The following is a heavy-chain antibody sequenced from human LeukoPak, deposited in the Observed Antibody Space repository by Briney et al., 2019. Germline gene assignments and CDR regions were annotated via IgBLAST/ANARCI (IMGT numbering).Heavy chain of an antibody. V-gene: IGHV4-39*07. CDR3: ARVQYYYDSSGYDY. CDR2: IDYTGST. D-gene: IGHD3-22*01. J-gene: IGHJ4*02. Sequence: SETLSLTCTVSGDSISSSDYCWGWIRQPPGKGLEWFGNIDYTGSTYYNPSLKSRVTISLDMSKNQFSLKVYSVTAADTAVYYCARVQYYYDSSGYDYWGQGTLVTVSS. CDR1: GDSISSSDYC.